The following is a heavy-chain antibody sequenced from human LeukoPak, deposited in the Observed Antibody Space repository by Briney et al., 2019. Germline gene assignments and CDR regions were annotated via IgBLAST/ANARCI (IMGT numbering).Heavy chain of an antibody. Sequence: PGGPLRLSCAASGFTFSDYYMSWIRQAPGKGLEWVSYISSSGSTIYYADSVKGRFTISRDSAKNSLYLQMNSLRAEDTAVYYCARDRLRIFGVVTYMFDYWGQGTLVTVSS. D-gene: IGHD3-3*01. CDR2: ISSSGSTI. CDR3: ARDRLRIFGVVTYMFDY. V-gene: IGHV3-11*01. J-gene: IGHJ4*02. CDR1: GFTFSDYY.